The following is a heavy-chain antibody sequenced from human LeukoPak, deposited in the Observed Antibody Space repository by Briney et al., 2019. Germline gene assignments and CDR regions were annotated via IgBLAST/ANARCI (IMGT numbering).Heavy chain of an antibody. J-gene: IGHJ4*02. CDR1: GGSISGYY. V-gene: IGHV4-59*01. Sequence: SETLSLTCTVSGGSISGYYWSWIRQPPGKGLQWIGWIYNSGSTSCNPSLRSRVTISIDTSKNQFFLKLSSVTAADTAVYYCASASTYSSSWEGDFDYWGQGALVTVSS. D-gene: IGHD2-2*01. CDR2: IYNSGST. CDR3: ASASTYSSSWEGDFDY.